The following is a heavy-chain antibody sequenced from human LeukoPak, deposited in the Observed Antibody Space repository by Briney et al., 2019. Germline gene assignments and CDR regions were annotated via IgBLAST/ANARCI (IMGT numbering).Heavy chain of an antibody. CDR2: ITGPGEGT. D-gene: IGHD6-19*01. Sequence: GGSLRLSCAASGFSFSDYTMSWVRQAPGKGLEWVSAITGPGEGTWYADSVQGRFTTSRDNSKNTLYLQMNSLRAEDTAVYFCAKRMYGWYQIDYWGQGTLVTVSS. CDR3: AKRMYGWYQIDY. CDR1: GFSFSDYT. J-gene: IGHJ4*02. V-gene: IGHV3-23*01.